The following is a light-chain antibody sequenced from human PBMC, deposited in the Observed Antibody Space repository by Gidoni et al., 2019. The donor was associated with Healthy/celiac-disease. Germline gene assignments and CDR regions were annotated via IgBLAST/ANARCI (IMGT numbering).Light chain of an antibody. J-gene: IGKJ4*01. CDR3: QQYNNWPLT. Sequence: EIVMTHSPATLSVSPGERATLSCRASQSVSSNSAWYQQKPGQAPRLLIYGASTRATGIPARFSGSGSGTEFTLTISSLQSEDFAVYYCQQYNNWPLTFGGGTKVEIK. V-gene: IGKV3-15*01. CDR1: QSVSSN. CDR2: GAS.